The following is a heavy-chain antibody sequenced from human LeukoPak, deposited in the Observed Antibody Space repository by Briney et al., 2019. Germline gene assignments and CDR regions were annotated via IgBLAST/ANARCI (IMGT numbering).Heavy chain of an antibody. CDR2: INPSGGST. Sequence: ASVEVSCKASGYTFTSYYMHWVRQAPGQGLEWMGIINPSGGSTSYAQKFQGRVTMTRDMSTSTVYMELSRLRSDDTAVYYCARTGTTYYYYYYMDVWGKGTTVTVSS. J-gene: IGHJ6*03. CDR1: GYTFTSYY. V-gene: IGHV1-46*01. D-gene: IGHD1-7*01. CDR3: ARTGTTYYYYYYMDV.